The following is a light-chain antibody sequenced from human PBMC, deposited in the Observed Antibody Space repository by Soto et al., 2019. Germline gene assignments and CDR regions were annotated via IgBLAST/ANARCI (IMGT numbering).Light chain of an antibody. CDR3: QQYVTSPWA. CDR2: DAS. V-gene: IGKV3-20*01. CDR1: QSVSYY. J-gene: IGKJ1*01. Sequence: EIVLTQSPGTLSLSPGERATLSCRASQSVSYYLAWYQQKPGQAPRLLIYDASSRATGVPDRFSGSGSGTDFTLTISRLEPEDFAVYYCQQYVTSPWAFGQGTKVAIE.